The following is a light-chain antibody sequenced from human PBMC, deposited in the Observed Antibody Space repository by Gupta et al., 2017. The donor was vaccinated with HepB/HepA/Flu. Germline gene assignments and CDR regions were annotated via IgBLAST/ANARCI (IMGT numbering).Light chain of an antibody. J-gene: IGLJ2*01. CDR3: SSYTASDTRI. CDR1: SSDIGGFIY. CDR2: DVS. Sequence: QSALTQPASVSGSPGQSITISCTGTSSDIGGFIYVSWYQHHPGKPPKRIIYDVSNRPSGVSSRFSASWSGNTASLPTSGLQAEDEADDYCSSYTASDTRIFGGGTKLTVL. V-gene: IGLV2-14*03.